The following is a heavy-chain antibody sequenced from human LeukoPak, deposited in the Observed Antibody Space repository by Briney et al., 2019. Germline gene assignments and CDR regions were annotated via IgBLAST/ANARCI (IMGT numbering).Heavy chain of an antibody. CDR1: GYTFTSYG. J-gene: IGHJ4*02. CDR2: ISAYNGNT. CDR3: ARADSQWVTFDY. D-gene: IGHD1-26*01. Sequence: ASVKVSCKASGYTFTSYGISWVRQAPGQGLEWMGWISAYNGNTNYAQKLQGRVTMTTDTSTSTAYMELRGLRSDDTAVYYCARADSQWVTFDYWGQGTLVTVSS. V-gene: IGHV1-18*01.